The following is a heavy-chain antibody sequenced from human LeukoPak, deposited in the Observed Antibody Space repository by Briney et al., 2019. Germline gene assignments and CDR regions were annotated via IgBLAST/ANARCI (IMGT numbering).Heavy chain of an antibody. CDR2: IYVSGST. V-gene: IGHV4-59*08. CDR3: ARHDWGGPRPYYFDY. J-gene: IGHJ4*02. Sequence: NPSETLSLTCTVSGVSISTYYWSWIRQPPGKGLEWIGYIYVSGSTNYNPSLTSRVTISVDTSKNQFSLKLSSVTAADTAVYYCARHDWGGPRPYYFDYWGQGTLVTVSS. D-gene: IGHD7-27*01. CDR1: GVSISTYY.